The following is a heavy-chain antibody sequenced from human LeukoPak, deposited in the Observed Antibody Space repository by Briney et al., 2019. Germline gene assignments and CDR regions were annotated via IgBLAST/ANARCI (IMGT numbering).Heavy chain of an antibody. CDR3: ARDGIVGDTKDGTDDGYYFDY. D-gene: IGHD1-26*01. J-gene: IGHJ4*02. CDR1: GYTFTSYY. Sequence: ASVKVSCKASGYTFTSYYMHWVRQAPGQGLEWMGIINPSGGSTSYAQKFQGRVTMTRDTSTSTVYMELSSLRSEDTAVYYCARDGIVGDTKDGTDDGYYFDYWGQGTLVTVSS. CDR2: INPSGGST. V-gene: IGHV1-46*01.